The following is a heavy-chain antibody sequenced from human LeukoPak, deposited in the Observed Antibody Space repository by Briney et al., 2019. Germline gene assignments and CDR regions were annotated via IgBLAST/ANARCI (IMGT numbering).Heavy chain of an antibody. J-gene: IGHJ5*02. V-gene: IGHV5-51*01. CDR1: GYNFTIFW. Sequence: GESLKISCEGSGYNFTIFWIGWVRQMPGKGLEWMGIIYPDDSDIEYSPSFQGQVTISVDKSVSTAYLQLNNLKAADTAMYYCTRAHWFLDYGDHPAVRNWFDPWGQGTLVTVSS. CDR3: TRAHWFLDYGDHPAVRNWFDP. D-gene: IGHD4-17*01. CDR2: IYPDDSDI.